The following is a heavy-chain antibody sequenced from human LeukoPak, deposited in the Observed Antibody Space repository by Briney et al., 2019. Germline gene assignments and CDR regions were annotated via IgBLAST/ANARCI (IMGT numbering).Heavy chain of an antibody. CDR3: ARAALRLFDYYYYYMDV. Sequence: ASVKVSCKASGYTFTGYYMHWVRQAPGHGREGMGWINPNSGGTNYAQKFQGRVTMTRDTSISTAYMELTRLRSDDTAVYYCARAALRLFDYYYYYMDVWGKGTTVTLSS. CDR1: GYTFTGYY. D-gene: IGHD3-16*01. V-gene: IGHV1-2*02. CDR2: INPNSGGT. J-gene: IGHJ6*03.